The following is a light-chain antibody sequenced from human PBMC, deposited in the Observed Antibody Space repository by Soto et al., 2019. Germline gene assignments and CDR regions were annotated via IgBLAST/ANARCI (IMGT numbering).Light chain of an antibody. CDR2: GAS. V-gene: IGKV3-15*01. Sequence: EIVMTQSPATLPMSPGERVSLSCRASQRVSSCLAWYQQKPGQAPRLLIYGASTRATVNPGRFSASGSGTESTPTISSLQSEDFAVYHCQQYDAWPRTFGQGTKV. CDR3: QQYDAWPRT. CDR1: QRVSSC. J-gene: IGKJ1*01.